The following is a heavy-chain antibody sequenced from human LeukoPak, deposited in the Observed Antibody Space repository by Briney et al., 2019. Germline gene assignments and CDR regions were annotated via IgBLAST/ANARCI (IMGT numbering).Heavy chain of an antibody. CDR3: ARDIKGRKYYDSSGYPEVGFDY. Sequence: PSETLSLTCAVYGGSFSGYYWGWIRQPPGKGLEWIGSIYYSGSTYYNPSLKSRVTISVDTSKNQFSLKLSSVTAADTAVYYCARDIKGRKYYDSSGYPEVGFDYWGQGTLVTVSS. CDR1: GGSFSGYY. CDR2: IYYSGST. V-gene: IGHV4-34*01. J-gene: IGHJ4*02. D-gene: IGHD3-22*01.